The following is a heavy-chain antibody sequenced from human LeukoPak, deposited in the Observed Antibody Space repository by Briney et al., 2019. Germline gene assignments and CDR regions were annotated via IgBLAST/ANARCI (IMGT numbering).Heavy chain of an antibody. J-gene: IGHJ5*02. D-gene: IGHD6-6*01. CDR1: GGSFSGYY. CDR2: INHSGST. Sequence: SETLSLTCAVYGGSFSGYYWSWIRQPPGKALEGSGEINHSGSTNYNPSLKSRVTISVDTSKNHFSLKLSSVTAAATAVYYCAREKGRSSSPLIRRFLGWFDPWGQGTLVTVSS. CDR3: AREKGRSSSPLIRRFLGWFDP. V-gene: IGHV4-34*01.